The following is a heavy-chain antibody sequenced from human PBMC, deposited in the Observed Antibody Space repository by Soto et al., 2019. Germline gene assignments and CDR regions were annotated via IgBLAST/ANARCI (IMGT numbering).Heavy chain of an antibody. D-gene: IGHD5-12*01. V-gene: IGHV3-48*02. CDR2: ISSSSSTI. CDR3: ARTIDGYNYDYYYYGMDV. J-gene: IGHJ6*02. Sequence: GGSLRLSCAASGFTFSSYSMNWVRQAPGKGLEWVSYISSSSSTIYYADSVKGRFTISRDNAKNSLYLQMNSLRDEDTAVYYCARTIDGYNYDYYYYGMDVWGQGTTVTVSS. CDR1: GFTFSSYS.